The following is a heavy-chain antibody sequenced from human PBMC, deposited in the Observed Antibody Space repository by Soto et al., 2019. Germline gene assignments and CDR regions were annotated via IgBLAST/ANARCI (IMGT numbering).Heavy chain of an antibody. V-gene: IGHV6-1*01. J-gene: IGHJ4*02. CDR3: ARDSWIPLWFQTVPFDY. CDR1: VDSVSSNSAA. Sequence: SQTLSLTCAISVDSVSSNSAAWNWIRQSPSRGLEWLGRTYYRSKWYNDYAVSVKSRITINPDTSKNQFSLQLNSVTPEDTAVYYCARDSWIPLWFQTVPFDYWGQGTLVTVSS. D-gene: IGHD5-18*01. CDR2: TYYRSKWYN.